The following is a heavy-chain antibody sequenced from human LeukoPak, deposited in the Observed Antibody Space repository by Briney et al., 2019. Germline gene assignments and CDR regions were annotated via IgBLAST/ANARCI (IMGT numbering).Heavy chain of an antibody. CDR3: ARGIVVVPAAIDY. J-gene: IGHJ4*02. CDR2: INLSGGST. CDR1: GYAFTSYY. D-gene: IGHD2-2*02. V-gene: IGHV1-46*01. Sequence: ASVKVSCKASGYAFTSYYMHWVRQAPGQGLEWMGIINLSGGSTSYAQKFQGRVTITRDTSTSTVYMELSRLRSEDTAVYYCARGIVVVPAAIDYWGQGTLVTVSS.